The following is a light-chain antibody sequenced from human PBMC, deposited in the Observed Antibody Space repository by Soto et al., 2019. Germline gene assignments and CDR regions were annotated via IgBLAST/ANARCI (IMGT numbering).Light chain of an antibody. V-gene: IGKV3-15*01. CDR3: QQYNNWPPLT. J-gene: IGKJ4*01. Sequence: EIVMTQSPATLSVSPGERATLSCRASQSVSDNLAWYQQKPGQAPRLLIYGASTRATGIPARFSGSGSGTEFTRTISSLQSEDFAIYHCQQYNNWPPLTFGGGTKVEIK. CDR2: GAS. CDR1: QSVSDN.